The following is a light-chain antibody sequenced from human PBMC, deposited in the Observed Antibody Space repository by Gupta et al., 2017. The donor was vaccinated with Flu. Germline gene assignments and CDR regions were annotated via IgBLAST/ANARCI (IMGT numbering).Light chain of an antibody. Sequence: DIVMTQSPDSLAVSLGERATINCRSSQSVLHSSNNKHYLAWYQQKPGQPPKLLIYLASTRESGVPDRFSGSGSGTDFTLSISSLQAEDVAVYYCQQYYSTPLTFGGGTKVEI. CDR1: QSVLHSSNNKHY. CDR2: LAS. CDR3: QQYYSTPLT. J-gene: IGKJ4*01. V-gene: IGKV4-1*01.